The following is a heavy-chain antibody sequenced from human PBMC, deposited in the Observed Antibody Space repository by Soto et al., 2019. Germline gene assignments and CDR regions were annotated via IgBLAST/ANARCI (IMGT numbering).Heavy chain of an antibody. CDR3: AKGRGGSGSLTPRVDF. D-gene: IGHD3-10*01. Sequence: EVQLLESGGGLVQPGGSLRLSCAASGFTFNNYAMTWVRQAPGKGLEWVSAISGGGDTTSYADSVKGRFNVSRDGSKNTLYLQMSSLRAEDTALYYCAKGRGGSGSLTPRVDFWGQGTLVSDSS. CDR1: GFTFNNYA. V-gene: IGHV3-23*01. J-gene: IGHJ4*02. CDR2: ISGGGDTT.